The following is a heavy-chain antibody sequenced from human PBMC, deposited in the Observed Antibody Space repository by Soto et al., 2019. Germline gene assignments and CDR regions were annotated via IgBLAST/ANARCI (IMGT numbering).Heavy chain of an antibody. CDR3: ARADGPQWLLPHLDN. CDR1: GFNFNKYA. Sequence: EVQLLESGGGLVRPGESLRLSCAASGFNFNKYAMSWVRQAPGEGLEWVSGISCCGGTASYADSVKGRFTIARDDAKNTLYLDMNSLSVEDKAEYYCARADGPQWLLPHLDNSGRGTLVTVS. D-gene: IGHD6-19*01. J-gene: IGHJ4*02. CDR2: ISCCGGTA. V-gene: IGHV3-23*01.